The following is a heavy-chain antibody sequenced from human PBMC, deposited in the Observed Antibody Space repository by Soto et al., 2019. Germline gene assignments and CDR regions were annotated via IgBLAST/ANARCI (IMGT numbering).Heavy chain of an antibody. Sequence: LRLSCYASGFTFTSYNMNWVRQAPGKGLEWVASISNTGTQIYYADAVKGRFTISRDNTKNSVYLQMNSLRAEDAAVYFCVRDHGRYLQSLSLFDYWGQGTPVTVSS. CDR1: GFTFTSYN. J-gene: IGHJ4*02. D-gene: IGHD3-3*02. V-gene: IGHV3-21*06. CDR3: VRDHGRYLQSLSLFDY. CDR2: ISNTGTQI.